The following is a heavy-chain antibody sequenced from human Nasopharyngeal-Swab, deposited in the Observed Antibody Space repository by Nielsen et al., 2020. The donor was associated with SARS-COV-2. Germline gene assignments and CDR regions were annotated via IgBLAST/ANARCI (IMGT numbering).Heavy chain of an antibody. CDR1: GFSLSTSGVG. D-gene: IGHD6-19*01. V-gene: IGHV2-5*02. CDR2: IYWDDDK. J-gene: IGHJ5*02. Sequence: SGPTLVNPTQTLTLTCTFTGFSLSTSGVGVGWIRQPPGKALEWLALIYWDDDKRYSPSLKSRLTITKDTSKNQVVLTMTNMDPVDTATYYCAHRGIAVASGWFDPWGQGTLVTVSS. CDR3: AHRGIAVASGWFDP.